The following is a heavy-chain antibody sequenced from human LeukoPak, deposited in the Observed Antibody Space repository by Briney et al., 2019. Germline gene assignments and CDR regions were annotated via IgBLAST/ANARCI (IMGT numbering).Heavy chain of an antibody. CDR1: GFTFSSYW. V-gene: IGHV3-74*01. CDR3: ARDPRYCNSTSCPNWFDP. J-gene: IGHJ5*02. D-gene: IGHD2-2*01. Sequence: GGSLRLSCAASGFTFSSYWMHWVRQAPGKGLVWVSRINSDGSSTSYADSVKGRFTISRDNAKNTLYLQMNSLRAEDTAVYYCARDPRYCNSTSCPNWFDPWGQGTLVTVSS. CDR2: INSDGSST.